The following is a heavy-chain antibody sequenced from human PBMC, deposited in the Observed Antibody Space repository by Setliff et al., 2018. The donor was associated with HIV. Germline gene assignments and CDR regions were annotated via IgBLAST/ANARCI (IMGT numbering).Heavy chain of an antibody. V-gene: IGHV1-2*04. CDR3: AREYDVLGGSYISAFDI. Sequence: GASVKVSCKASGYTFTDYFIHWVRQAPGQGLEWVGRINSSNGATDFGQKFQGWITMTRDTSSRTAYLEVNRLTSDDTAVYYCAREYDVLGGSYISAFDIWGQGTMVTVSS. D-gene: IGHD3-3*01. CDR1: GYTFTDYF. J-gene: IGHJ3*02. CDR2: INSSNGAT.